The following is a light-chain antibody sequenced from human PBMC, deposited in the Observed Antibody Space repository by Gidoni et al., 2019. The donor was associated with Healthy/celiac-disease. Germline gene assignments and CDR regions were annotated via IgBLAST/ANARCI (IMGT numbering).Light chain of an antibody. V-gene: IGKV3-15*01. CDR1: QSVSSH. J-gene: IGKJ5*01. CDR2: GAS. CDR3: QQYNNWPPIT. Sequence: EIVMTQSPATLSVSPGERATLSCRASQSVSSHLDWYQQKPGQAPRLLIYGASTRATGIPARFSGSGSGTEFTRTISSLQSEDFAVYYCQQYNNWPPITFGQETRLEIK.